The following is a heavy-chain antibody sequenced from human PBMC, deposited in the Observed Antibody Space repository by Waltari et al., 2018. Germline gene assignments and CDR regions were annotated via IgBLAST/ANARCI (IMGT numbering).Heavy chain of an antibody. D-gene: IGHD6-13*01. CDR1: GFTLSSNA. V-gene: IGHV3-23*04. CDR3: ANSLAGAAAGLY. CDR2: ISGSGGST. J-gene: IGHJ4*02. Sequence: EVQLVESGGGLVQPGGSLRLSCAASGFTLSSNAMTWVRQAPGKWLEWVSAISGSGGSTYDADSVKGRFTISRDNSKNTLYLQMNSLRAEDTAVYYCANSLAGAAAGLYWGQGTLVTVTS.